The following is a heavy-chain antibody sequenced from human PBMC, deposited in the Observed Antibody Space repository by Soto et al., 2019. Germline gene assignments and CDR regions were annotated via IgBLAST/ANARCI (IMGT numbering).Heavy chain of an antibody. CDR2: IRGSGGGT. CDR3: AKASGRVHYGMHV. J-gene: IGHJ6*02. CDR1: GFPFSMFA. V-gene: IGHV3-23*01. Sequence: EVQVLESGAGSVQPGGSLRLSCAASGFPFSMFAMNWVRQAPGKGLEWVSGIRGSGGGTYYADSVKGRFTISRDDSRNMLYLEMNTLRGEDTAVYYCAKASGRVHYGMHVWGQGTTVTVSS. D-gene: IGHD3-10*01.